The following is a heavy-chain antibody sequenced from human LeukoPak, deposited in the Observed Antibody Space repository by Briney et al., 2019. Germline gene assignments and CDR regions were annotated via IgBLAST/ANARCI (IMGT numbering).Heavy chain of an antibody. Sequence: GGSLRLSCAASEFTFSSYWMSWVRQAPGKGLEWVANIKQDGGEKYYLDSVKGRFTVSRDNAKNTLYLQMNSLRAEDTAVYYCAKDDVDNWNGWYYFDYWGQGTLVTVSS. D-gene: IGHD1-20*01. CDR3: AKDDVDNWNGWYYFDY. CDR2: IKQDGGEK. V-gene: IGHV3-7*03. J-gene: IGHJ4*02. CDR1: EFTFSSYW.